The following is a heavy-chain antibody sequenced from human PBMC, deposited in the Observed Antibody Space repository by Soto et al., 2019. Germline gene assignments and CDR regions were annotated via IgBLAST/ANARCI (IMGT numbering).Heavy chain of an antibody. Sequence: LRLSCAASGFTFSSYWMHWVRQVPEKGLVWVSRINSDGSITNYADAVKGRFIISRDNVKNTLYLQMNSLRAEDTAVYYCVRYSRSVGGSYRPDYWGQGTLVTVSS. CDR3: VRYSRSVGGSYRPDY. V-gene: IGHV3-74*01. J-gene: IGHJ4*02. D-gene: IGHD3-16*02. CDR2: INSDGSIT. CDR1: GFTFSSYW.